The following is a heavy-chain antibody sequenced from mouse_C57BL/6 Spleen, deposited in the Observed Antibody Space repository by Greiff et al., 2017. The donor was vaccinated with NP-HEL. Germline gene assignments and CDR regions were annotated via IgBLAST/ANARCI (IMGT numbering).Heavy chain of an antibody. J-gene: IGHJ4*01. Sequence: QVQLQQPGAELVMPGASVKLSCKASGYTFTSYWMHWVKQRPGQGLEWIGEIDPSDSYTNYNQKFKGKSTLTVDKSSSTAYMQLSSLTSEDSAVYYCARGFTTVVAKGAMDYWGQGTSVTVSS. CDR1: GYTFTSYW. CDR3: ARGFTTVVAKGAMDY. V-gene: IGHV1-69*01. CDR2: IDPSDSYT. D-gene: IGHD1-1*01.